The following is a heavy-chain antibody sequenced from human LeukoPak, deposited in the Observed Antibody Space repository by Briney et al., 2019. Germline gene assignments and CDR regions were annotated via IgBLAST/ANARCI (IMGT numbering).Heavy chain of an antibody. J-gene: IGHJ4*02. D-gene: IGHD1-26*01. CDR3: ANSPYSGSY. CDR2: ISYDGSNK. Sequence: PGGSLRLSCAASGFTFSSYGMHWVRQAPGKGLEWVAVISYDGSNKYYADSVKGRFTISRDNSKNTLYLQMNSLRAEDTAVYYCANSPYSGSYWGQGTLVTVSS. V-gene: IGHV3-30*18. CDR1: GFTFSSYG.